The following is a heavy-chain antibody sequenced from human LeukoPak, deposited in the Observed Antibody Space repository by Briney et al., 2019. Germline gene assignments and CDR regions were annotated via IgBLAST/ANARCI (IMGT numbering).Heavy chain of an antibody. D-gene: IGHD6-13*01. CDR3: ARDGYSSSWYGSYWFDP. CDR1: GYTFTGYY. CDR2: INPDNGDT. V-gene: IGHV1-2*02. J-gene: IGHJ5*02. Sequence: GASVKVPCKASGYTFTGYYMHWVRQAPGQGLEWLGWINPDNGDTNYAQKFQGRVTMTRDASISTAYMELSGLRSDDTAVYYCARDGYSSSWYGSYWFDPWGQGTLVTVSS.